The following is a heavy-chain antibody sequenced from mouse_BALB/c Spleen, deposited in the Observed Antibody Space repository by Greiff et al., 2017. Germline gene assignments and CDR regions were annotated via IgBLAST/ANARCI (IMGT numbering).Heavy chain of an antibody. CDR3: ARQGDRDAMDD. Sequence: EVKLMESGGGLVKPGGSLKLSCAASGFTFSSYAMSWVRQTPEKRLEWVATISSGGSYTYYPDSVKGRFTISRDNAKNTLYLQMSSLRSEDTAMYYCARQGDRDAMDDWGQGTSVTVSS. CDR1: GFTFSSYA. D-gene: IGHD3-3*01. J-gene: IGHJ4*01. V-gene: IGHV5-9-3*01. CDR2: ISSGGSYT.